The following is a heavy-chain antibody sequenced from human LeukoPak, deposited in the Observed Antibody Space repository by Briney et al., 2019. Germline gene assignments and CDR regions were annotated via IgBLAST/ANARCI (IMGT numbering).Heavy chain of an antibody. CDR1: GFTFSSYA. V-gene: IGHV3-23*01. J-gene: IGHJ2*01. D-gene: IGHD5-12*01. CDR3: AASGYDLDWYFDL. Sequence: GGSLRLSCAASGFTFSSYAMSWVRQAPGKGLEWVSAISDSGGSTYYADPVKGRFTISRDYATNSLYLQMNSLRAEDTAVYYCAASGYDLDWYFDLWGRGTLVTVSS. CDR2: ISDSGGST.